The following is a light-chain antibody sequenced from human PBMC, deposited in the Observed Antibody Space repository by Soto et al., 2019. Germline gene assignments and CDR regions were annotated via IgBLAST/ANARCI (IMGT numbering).Light chain of an antibody. CDR3: SSYTSSSTQVL. J-gene: IGLJ2*01. CDR1: SSDVGGSNY. V-gene: IGLV2-14*01. Sequence: QSALTQPASVSGSPGQSITFSCTGTSSDVGGSNYVSWYQQHPGKVPKLMIYDVSDRPSGVSNRFSGSKSGNTASLTISGLQAEDEADYYCSSYTSSSTQVLFGGGTKLTVL. CDR2: DVS.